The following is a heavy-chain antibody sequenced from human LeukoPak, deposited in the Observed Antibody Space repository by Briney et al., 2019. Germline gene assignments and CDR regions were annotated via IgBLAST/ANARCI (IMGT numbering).Heavy chain of an antibody. CDR2: ISSSSSTI. CDR3: ARDPPIVVVPATD. Sequence: PGGSLRLSCAASGFTFSSYSMNWVRQAPGKGLEWVLYISSSSSTIYYADSVKGRFTISRDNAKNSLYLQMNSLRAEDTAVYYCARDPPIVVVPATDGGQGTLVTVSS. CDR1: GFTFSSYS. V-gene: IGHV3-48*01. J-gene: IGHJ4*02. D-gene: IGHD2-2*01.